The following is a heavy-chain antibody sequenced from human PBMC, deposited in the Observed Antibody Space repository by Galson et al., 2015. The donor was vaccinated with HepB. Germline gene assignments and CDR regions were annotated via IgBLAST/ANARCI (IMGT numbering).Heavy chain of an antibody. CDR2: IFPADSDT. J-gene: IGHJ6*02. CDR3: ARRHATTTDYGMDV. Sequence: QSGAEVKKPGESLKISCKSSGYNFTTYWIGWVRQMPGKGLEWMGIIFPADSDTRYSPSFQGQVTISADKSISTAYLQWISLRASDSAMYYCARRHATTTDYGMDVWGQGTTVTASS. CDR1: GYNFTTYW. D-gene: IGHD1-1*01. V-gene: IGHV5-51*03.